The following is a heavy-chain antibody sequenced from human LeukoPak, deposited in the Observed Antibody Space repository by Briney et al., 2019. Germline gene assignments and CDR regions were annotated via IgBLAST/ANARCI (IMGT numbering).Heavy chain of an antibody. CDR1: GFTFSTYA. Sequence: GGSLRLSCSASGFTFSTYAMHWVRQAPGKGLEYVSGISSNGGSIYYADSVKGRFTISRDNSKNTLYLQMSSLRAEDTAVYYCARDRGDHPYYCYGMDVWGQGTTVTVSS. D-gene: IGHD5-24*01. V-gene: IGHV3-64D*09. CDR2: ISSNGGSI. J-gene: IGHJ6*02. CDR3: ARDRGDHPYYCYGMDV.